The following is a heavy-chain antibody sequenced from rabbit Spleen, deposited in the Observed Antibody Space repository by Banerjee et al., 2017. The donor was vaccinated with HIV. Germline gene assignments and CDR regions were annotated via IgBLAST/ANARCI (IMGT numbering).Heavy chain of an antibody. CDR1: GFDFSSNYY. CDR3: ARDTSSSFSSYGMDL. J-gene: IGHJ6*01. CDR2: IYTGSSGST. D-gene: IGHD1-1*01. V-gene: IGHV1S45*01. Sequence: QQQLVESGGGLVKPEGSLTLTCKASGFDFSSNYYFSWVRQAPGKGLELIAYIYTGSSGSTYYASWAKGRFTISKTSSTTVTLQMTSLTVADTATYFCARDTSSSFSSYGMDLWGQGTLVTVS.